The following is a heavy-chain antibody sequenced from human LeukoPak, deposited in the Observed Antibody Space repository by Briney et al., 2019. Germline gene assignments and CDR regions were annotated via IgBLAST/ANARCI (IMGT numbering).Heavy chain of an antibody. J-gene: IGHJ4*02. V-gene: IGHV3-7*03. D-gene: IGHD3-16*01. CDR1: GFTFSDHW. CDR3: ARNGGSPDY. Sequence: TGGSLRLSCAASGFTFSDHWMTWVRQAPGKGLEWVANIKQDGSEKYYVDSVKGRFTVSRDNAKNSLYLQMNSLRAEDTAMYYCARNGGSPDYWGQGTLVTVSS. CDR2: IKQDGSEK.